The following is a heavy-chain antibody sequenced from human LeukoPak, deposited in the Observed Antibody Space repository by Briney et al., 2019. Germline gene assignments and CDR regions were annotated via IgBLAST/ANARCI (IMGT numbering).Heavy chain of an antibody. CDR3: ATLESSSV. V-gene: IGHV5-10-1*01. D-gene: IGHD6-13*01. CDR2: VAPSDSYT. Sequence: GESLRISSKGSGYSFTTYWINWGRQVPGKGLEWLGKVAPSDSYTDYSPSFQGHVTISADKSISTAYLQWGSLKASDTAMYYCATLESSSVWGQGTLVTVSS. J-gene: IGHJ4*02. CDR1: GYSFTTYW.